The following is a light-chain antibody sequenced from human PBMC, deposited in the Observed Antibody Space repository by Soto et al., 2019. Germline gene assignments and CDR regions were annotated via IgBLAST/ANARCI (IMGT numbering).Light chain of an antibody. Sequence: IVLTQSPATLSLSPGERATLSCRASQTISRYLAWYQQKPGQTPRLLIYDASNRATGVPARFSGSGSETDFTLTISRLEPEDFAVYYCQHRMNWPLTFGQGTRLEIK. V-gene: IGKV3-11*01. CDR2: DAS. CDR3: QHRMNWPLT. CDR1: QTISRY. J-gene: IGKJ5*01.